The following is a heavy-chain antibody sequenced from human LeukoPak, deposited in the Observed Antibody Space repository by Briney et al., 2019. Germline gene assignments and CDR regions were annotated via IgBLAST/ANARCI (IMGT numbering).Heavy chain of an antibody. Sequence: GGSLRLSCAASGFTFSSYAMTCARRAPGKGLEWVSTISYSGAATSYAGSVKGRFNISRDNSRDTVYLQMNNLRAEDTAIYFCVKRGSSYGPFDNWGQGTLVTVSS. CDR2: ISYSGAAT. CDR1: GFTFSSYA. D-gene: IGHD5-18*01. CDR3: VKRGSSYGPFDN. J-gene: IGHJ4*02. V-gene: IGHV3-23*01.